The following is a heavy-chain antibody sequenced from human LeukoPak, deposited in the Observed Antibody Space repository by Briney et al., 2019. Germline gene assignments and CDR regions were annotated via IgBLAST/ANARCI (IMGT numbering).Heavy chain of an antibody. J-gene: IGHJ3*02. Sequence: GGSLRLSCAASGFIVSIFDMHWVRQVPGKGLERVSGIGTAGDTHYPDSVKGRFHISRENAKNSFYLQMNSLRVGDTAVYYCARAGQWFSHAYDIWGQRTTVTVSS. D-gene: IGHD3-10*01. CDR3: ARAGQWFSHAYDI. CDR1: GFIVSIFD. V-gene: IGHV3-13*01. CDR2: IGTAGDT.